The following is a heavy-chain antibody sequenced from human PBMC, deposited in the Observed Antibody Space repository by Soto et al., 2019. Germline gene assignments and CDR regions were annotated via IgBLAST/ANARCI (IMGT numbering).Heavy chain of an antibody. D-gene: IGHD3-22*01. V-gene: IGHV3-23*01. CDR1: GFTFSSYA. CDR3: AKPRPSSGYYSSEKDAFDI. CDR2: ISGSGGST. Sequence: SLRLSCAASGFTFSSYAMSWVRQAPGKGLEWVSAISGSGGSTYYADSVKGRFTISRDNSKNTLYLQMNSLRAEDTAVYYCAKPRPSSGYYSSEKDAFDIWGQGTMVTVSS. J-gene: IGHJ3*02.